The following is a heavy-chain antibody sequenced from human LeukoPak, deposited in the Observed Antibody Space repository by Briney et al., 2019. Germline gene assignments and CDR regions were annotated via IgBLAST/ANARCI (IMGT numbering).Heavy chain of an antibody. CDR1: GGSISSYY. D-gene: IGHD4-17*01. V-gene: IGHV4-59*01. CDR3: ARGGEIYYGDYVLAYYYYYMDV. J-gene: IGHJ6*03. Sequence: SETLSLTCTVSGGSISSYYWSWIRQPPGKGLEWIGYIYYRGSTNYNPSLKSRVTISVDTSKNQFSLKLSSVTVADTAVYYCARGGEIYYGDYVLAYYYYYMDVWGKGTTVTVSS. CDR2: IYYRGST.